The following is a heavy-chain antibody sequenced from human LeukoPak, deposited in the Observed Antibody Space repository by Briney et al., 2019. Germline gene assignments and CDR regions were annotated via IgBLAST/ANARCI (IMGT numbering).Heavy chain of an antibody. D-gene: IGHD2-15*01. Sequence: GGSLRLSCAASGFTFSSYKMNWVRQAPGKGLEWVSTLYNGGSPHYADSVKGRFTISSDKSKNTLFLQMNSLRAEDTAVYYCARAQDYCSGGSCYGYFQHWGQGSLVTVSS. J-gene: IGHJ1*01. CDR3: ARAQDYCSGGSCYGYFQH. CDR1: GFTFSSYK. CDR2: LYNGGSP. V-gene: IGHV3-53*01.